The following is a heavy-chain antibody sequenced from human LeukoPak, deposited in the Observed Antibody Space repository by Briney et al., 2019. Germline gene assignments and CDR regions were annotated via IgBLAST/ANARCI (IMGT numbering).Heavy chain of an antibody. CDR3: AFGGYDILTGCLDAFDI. Sequence: GASVKVSCKASGGTFSSYAISWVRQAPGQGLEWMGGIIPIFGTANYAQKFQGRVTITADKSTSTVYMELSSLRSEDTAVYYCAFGGYDILTGCLDAFDIWGQGTMVTVSS. V-gene: IGHV1-69*06. CDR1: GGTFSSYA. CDR2: IIPIFGTA. D-gene: IGHD3-9*01. J-gene: IGHJ3*02.